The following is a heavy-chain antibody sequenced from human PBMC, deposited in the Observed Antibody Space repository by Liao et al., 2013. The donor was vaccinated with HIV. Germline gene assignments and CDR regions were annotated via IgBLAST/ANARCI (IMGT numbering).Heavy chain of an antibody. D-gene: IGHD1-26*01. V-gene: IGHV4-34*01. Sequence: QLQLQESGSGLVKPSETLSLTCAVYGGSFSGYYWNWIRQPPGKGLEWIGEINHSGSTNYNPSLKSRVTISVDTSKNQFSLELTSVTAADTAVYYCARGLGSWGQGTMVTVSS. J-gene: IGHJ3*01. CDR3: ARGLGS. CDR1: GGSFSGYY. CDR2: INHSGST.